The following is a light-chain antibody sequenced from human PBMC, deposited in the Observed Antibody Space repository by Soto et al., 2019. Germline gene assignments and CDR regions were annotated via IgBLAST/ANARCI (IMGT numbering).Light chain of an antibody. V-gene: IGKV3-15*01. CDR2: AAS. CDR3: QQCEIWPIT. J-gene: IGKJ5*01. Sequence: TQSPATLSVSLGDRATLSCRPTQSLNNNFAWYQEKPGQAHRLLIYAASSRATDIPGTFSGSGSGTGFTLSVKSLQSGDVAVCYCQQCEIWPITFGQGTDWR. CDR1: QSLNNN.